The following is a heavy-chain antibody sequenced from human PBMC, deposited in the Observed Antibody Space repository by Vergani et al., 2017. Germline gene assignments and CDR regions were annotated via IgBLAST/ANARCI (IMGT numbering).Heavy chain of an antibody. J-gene: IGHJ5*02. CDR2: TWYDGNNK. V-gene: IGHV3-33*01. CDR3: ARNLRLLYNRFDP. CDR1: GFTLNQYG. D-gene: IGHD1-14*01. Sequence: QVQLVESGGGVVQPGRSLRLSCAASGFTLNQYGMHWVRQAPGKGREWVAGTWYDGNNKKYSDSVKGRFTISRDNSKSTMYLQMNSLRDEDTGVYYCARNLRLLYNRFDPWGQGTLVTVSS.